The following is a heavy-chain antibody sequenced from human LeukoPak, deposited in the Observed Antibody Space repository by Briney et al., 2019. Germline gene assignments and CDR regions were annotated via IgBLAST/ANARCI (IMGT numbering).Heavy chain of an antibody. CDR3: AKSDTYYFYMDV. J-gene: IGHJ6*03. V-gene: IGHV3-9*03. D-gene: IGHD3-9*01. Sequence: PGGSLRLSCTASGFTFDDYAMHWVRQAPGKGLEWVSSITWNSGNIAYADSVKGRFTVSRDNAKNSLYLQMNSLRVEDMALYYCAKSDTYYFYMDVWGKGTTATVSS. CDR2: ITWNSGNI. CDR1: GFTFDDYA.